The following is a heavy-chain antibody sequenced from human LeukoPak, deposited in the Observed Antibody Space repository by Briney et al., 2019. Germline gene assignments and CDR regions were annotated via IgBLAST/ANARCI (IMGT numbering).Heavy chain of an antibody. CDR2: THTSGST. CDR3: ARGEVGGGNSGGFYYYYYYMDV. Sequence: SQTLSLTCTVSGGSISSGSYYWSWIRLPAGRGLEWIGRTHTSGSTNYNPSLKSRVTISVDTSKKQFSLKLSSVTAADTAVYYCARGEVGGGNSGGFYYYYYYMDVWGKGTTDTVSS. J-gene: IGHJ6*03. D-gene: IGHD4-23*01. CDR1: GGSISSGSYY. V-gene: IGHV4-61*02.